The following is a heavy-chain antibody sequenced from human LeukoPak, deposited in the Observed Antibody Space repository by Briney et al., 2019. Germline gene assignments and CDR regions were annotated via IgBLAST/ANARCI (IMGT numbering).Heavy chain of an antibody. CDR2: INHSGSI. Sequence: SETLSLTCAVYGGSFSGYYWSWIRQPPGKGLEWIGEINHSGSINCNPSLKSRVTISVDTSKNQFSLKLSSVTAADTAVYYCARQELKNYYMDVWGKGTTVTVSS. J-gene: IGHJ6*03. CDR1: GGSFSGYY. D-gene: IGHD3-10*01. CDR3: ARQELKNYYMDV. V-gene: IGHV4-34*01.